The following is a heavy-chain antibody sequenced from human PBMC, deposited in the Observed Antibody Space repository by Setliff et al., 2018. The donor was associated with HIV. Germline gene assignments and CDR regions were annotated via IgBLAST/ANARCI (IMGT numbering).Heavy chain of an antibody. CDR1: GGSFGVYR. Sequence: SETLSLTCTISGGSFGVYRWSWIRQSAGRGLEWIGRIDSSGTTDYKPSLKGRVAISVDTSRNQFSLRVTSVTAADTAVYYCARFWKGGYSYGPTNYFDYWGQGTLVTVSS. D-gene: IGHD5-18*01. J-gene: IGHJ4*02. V-gene: IGHV4-4*07. CDR3: ARFWKGGYSYGPTNYFDY. CDR2: IDSSGTT.